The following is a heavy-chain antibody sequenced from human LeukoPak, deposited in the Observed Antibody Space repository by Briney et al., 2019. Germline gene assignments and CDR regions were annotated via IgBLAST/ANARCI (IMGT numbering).Heavy chain of an antibody. Sequence: ASVKVSCKASGYTFTSYGISWVRQAPGQGLEWMGSISAYNGNTNYAQKLQGRVTMTTDTSTRTAYMELRSLRSDDTAVYYCARDSGYYGSGSFGDYWGQGTLVTVSS. V-gene: IGHV1-18*01. D-gene: IGHD3-10*01. CDR3: ARDSGYYGSGSFGDY. CDR2: ISAYNGNT. CDR1: GYTFTSYG. J-gene: IGHJ4*02.